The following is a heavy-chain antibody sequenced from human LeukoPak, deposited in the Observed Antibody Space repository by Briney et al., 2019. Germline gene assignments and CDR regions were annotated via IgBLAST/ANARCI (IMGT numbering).Heavy chain of an antibody. CDR3: ARWSANWFDP. V-gene: IGHV4-30-2*01. J-gene: IGHJ5*02. Sequence: SQTLSLTCAVSGGSISSGGYSWSWIRQPPGKGLEWIGYIYHSGSTYYNPSLKSRVTISVDRSKNQFSLKLGSVTAADTAVYYCARWSANWFDPWGQGTLVTVSS. CDR2: IYHSGST. CDR1: GGSISSGGYS.